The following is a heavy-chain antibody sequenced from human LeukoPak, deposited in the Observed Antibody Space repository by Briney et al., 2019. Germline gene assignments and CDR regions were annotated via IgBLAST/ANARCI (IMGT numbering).Heavy chain of an antibody. D-gene: IGHD5-24*01. CDR3: ARPRDGYNYGAFDI. Sequence: GSLRLSCTASGFTFSSYSMNWVRQAPGKGLEWVSYISSSSSSIYYADSVKGRFTISRDNAKNSLYLQMNSLRDEGTAVFYCARPRDGYNYGAFDIWGQGTVVTVSS. CDR1: GFTFSSYS. V-gene: IGHV3-48*02. CDR2: ISSSSSSI. J-gene: IGHJ3*02.